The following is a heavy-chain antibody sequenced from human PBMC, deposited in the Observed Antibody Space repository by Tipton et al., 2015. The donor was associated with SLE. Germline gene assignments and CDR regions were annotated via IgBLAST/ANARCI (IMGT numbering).Heavy chain of an antibody. J-gene: IGHJ3*02. CDR1: GFTFNTYT. CDR2: ISSSSRYI. D-gene: IGHD2-21*02. Sequence: SLRLSCAASGFTFNTYTMNWVRQAPGKGLEWVSSISSSSRYIYYADSVKGRFTISRDNAKNSLFLQMNSLRGEDTAVYYCARDLVTPETFDMWGQGTMVTVSS. CDR3: ARDLVTPETFDM. V-gene: IGHV3-21*03.